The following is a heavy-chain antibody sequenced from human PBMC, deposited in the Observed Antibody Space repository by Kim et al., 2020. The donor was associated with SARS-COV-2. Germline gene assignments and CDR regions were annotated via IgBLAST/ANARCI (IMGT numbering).Heavy chain of an antibody. D-gene: IGHD3-22*01. CDR1: GFTFSSYA. CDR2: ISGSGGST. V-gene: IGHV3-23*01. CDR3: ANEMYYYDSSVRGGAFDI. Sequence: GGSLRLSCAASGFTFSSYAMSWVRQAPGKGLEWVSAISGSGGSTYYADSVKGRFTISRDNSKNTLYLQMNSLRAEDTAVYYCANEMYYYDSSVRGGAFDIWGQGTMVTVSS. J-gene: IGHJ3*02.